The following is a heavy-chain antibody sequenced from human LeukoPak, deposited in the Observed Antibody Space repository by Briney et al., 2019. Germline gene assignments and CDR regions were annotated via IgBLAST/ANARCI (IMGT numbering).Heavy chain of an antibody. CDR1: GFTFSSYA. CDR2: FSGAGDYT. V-gene: IGHV3-23*01. Sequence: GGSLRLSCAASGFTFSSYAMSWVRQAPGKGLEWVSSFSGAGDYTHSADSVKGRFIISRDNSKNTLYLQMNSLRAEDTAVYYCAKDHWAYSSSLYYFDYWGQGTLVTVSS. J-gene: IGHJ4*02. D-gene: IGHD6-13*01. CDR3: AKDHWAYSSSLYYFDY.